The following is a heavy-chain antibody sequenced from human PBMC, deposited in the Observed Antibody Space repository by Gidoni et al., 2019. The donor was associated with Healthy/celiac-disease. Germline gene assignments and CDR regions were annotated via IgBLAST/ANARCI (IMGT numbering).Heavy chain of an antibody. CDR3: ATRGVDY. CDR1: GFTFDDYA. Sequence: EVQLVESGGGLVQPGRSLRLSCAASGFTFDDYAMHWVRQAPGKGLEWVSVISWNSGSIGYADSVKGRFTISRDNAKNSLYLQMNSLRAEDTALYYCATRGVDYWGQGTLVTVSS. D-gene: IGHD3-10*01. V-gene: IGHV3-9*01. J-gene: IGHJ4*02. CDR2: ISWNSGSI.